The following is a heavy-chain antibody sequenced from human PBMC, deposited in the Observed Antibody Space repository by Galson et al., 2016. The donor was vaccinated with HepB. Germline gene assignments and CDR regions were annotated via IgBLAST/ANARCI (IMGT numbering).Heavy chain of an antibody. CDR1: GFTFSRYA. J-gene: IGHJ6*02. V-gene: IGHV3-30*04. CDR2: ILYDGSNK. D-gene: IGHD1-26*01. Sequence: SLRLSCAASGFTFSRYAMNWVRQAPGKGLEWMAVILYDGSNKYYADSVKGRFTISRDNSKNTLYLQVNSLRKEDTAVYYCARSGGSPRAYYYYGLDVWGQETTVTVSS. CDR3: ARSGGSPRAYYYYGLDV.